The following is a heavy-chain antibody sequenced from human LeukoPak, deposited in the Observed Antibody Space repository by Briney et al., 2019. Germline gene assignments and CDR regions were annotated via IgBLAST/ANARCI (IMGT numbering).Heavy chain of an antibody. J-gene: IGHJ3*02. V-gene: IGHV3-9*01. Sequence: PGGSLRLSCAASGFTFDDYAMHWVRQAPGKGLEWVSGISWNSGSIGYADSVKGRFTISRDNAKNSLYLQMNSLRAEDTALYYCAKDISGGSSNAFDIWGQETMVTVSS. CDR2: ISWNSGSI. CDR3: AKDISGGSSNAFDI. CDR1: GFTFDDYA. D-gene: IGHD2-15*01.